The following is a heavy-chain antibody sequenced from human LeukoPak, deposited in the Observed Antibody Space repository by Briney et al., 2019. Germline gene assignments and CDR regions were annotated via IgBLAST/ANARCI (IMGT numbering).Heavy chain of an antibody. J-gene: IGHJ5*02. CDR2: IKQDGSEK. Sequence: GGSLRLSCAASGFTFSSYWMSWVRQAPGKGLEWVANIKQDGSEKYYVDSVKGRFTISRDNAKNSLYLQMNSLRAEDTAVYYCARDQQQLVLGWFDPWGQGTLVTVSS. CDR1: GFTFSSYW. D-gene: IGHD6-13*01. V-gene: IGHV3-7*01. CDR3: ARDQQQLVLGWFDP.